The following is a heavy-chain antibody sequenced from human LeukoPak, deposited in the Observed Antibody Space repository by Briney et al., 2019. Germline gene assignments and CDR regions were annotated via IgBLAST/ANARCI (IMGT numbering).Heavy chain of an antibody. D-gene: IGHD1-26*01. Sequence: PGGSLRLSCAVSGFTFSTYWMSWVRQAPGKGLEWVANIKQDGSEKYYVDSVKGRFTISRDNGKSSLYLQMNSLRVEDTAVYYCARPPPVGVGYGGKGTLVTVS. J-gene: IGHJ4*02. CDR2: IKQDGSEK. CDR3: ARPPPVGVGY. V-gene: IGHV3-7*01. CDR1: GFTFSTYW.